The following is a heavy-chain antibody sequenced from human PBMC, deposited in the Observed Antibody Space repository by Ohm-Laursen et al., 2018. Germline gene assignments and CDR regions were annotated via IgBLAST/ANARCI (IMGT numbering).Heavy chain of an antibody. D-gene: IGHD3-3*01. V-gene: IGHV3-30*03. J-gene: IGHJ2*01. CDR1: GFTFSTYA. Sequence: SLRLSCAASGFTFSTYAIHWVRQAPGKGLEWVAVISNDGSDKFYVDSVKGRFTISRDNSNNTLYLQINSLRAEDTAVYYCATMGGSTIFGVVTTDYWYFDLWGRGTLVTVSS. CDR3: ATMGGSTIFGVVTTDYWYFDL. CDR2: ISNDGSDK.